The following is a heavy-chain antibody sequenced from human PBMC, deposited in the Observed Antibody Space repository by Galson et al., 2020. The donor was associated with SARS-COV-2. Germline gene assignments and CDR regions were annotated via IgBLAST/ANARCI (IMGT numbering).Heavy chain of an antibody. CDR3: ARIVVIPGAWVDP. J-gene: IGHJ5*02. CDR2: ISGSGST. D-gene: IGHD2-2*01. CDR1: GFSFSSYA. V-gene: IGHV3-23*01. Sequence: GGSLRLSCAASGFSFSSYAMTWVRQAPGKGLEWVSGISGSGSTYYADSLQGRFTISRDNSKNTLYLQMNSLRADDTAVYYCARIVVIPGAWVDPWGQGTLVTVSS.